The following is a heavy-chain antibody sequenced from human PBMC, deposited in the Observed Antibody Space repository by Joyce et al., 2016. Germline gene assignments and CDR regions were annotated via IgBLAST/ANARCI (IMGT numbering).Heavy chain of an antibody. CDR3: VRDGDAYNFDY. V-gene: IGHV3-74*01. Sequence: EVQLVESGGGLVQPGGSLRLSCEASGFTFSRYWMHWIRQGPGKGLVWVSRSKFDGTYTNYADFVRGRLTISRDNAKNTLYLQINSLRVEDTAVYYCVRDGDAYNFDYWGQGTLVTVSS. D-gene: IGHD5-24*01. CDR1: GFTFSRYW. J-gene: IGHJ4*02. CDR2: SKFDGTYT.